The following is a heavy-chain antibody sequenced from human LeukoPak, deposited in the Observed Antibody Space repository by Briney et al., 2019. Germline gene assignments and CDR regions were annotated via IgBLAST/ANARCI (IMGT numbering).Heavy chain of an antibody. Sequence: PGGSLRLSCAASGFTFDDYAMHWVRQAPGKGLEWVSVISWDGGYTYYADSVKGRFTISRDDSRDTLYLEMNSVRAADTALYYCAKDLRSSGWYVPFDHWGQGTLVTVSS. CDR1: GFTFDDYA. V-gene: IGHV3-43D*03. J-gene: IGHJ4*02. CDR2: ISWDGGYT. CDR3: AKDLRSSGWYVPFDH. D-gene: IGHD6-19*01.